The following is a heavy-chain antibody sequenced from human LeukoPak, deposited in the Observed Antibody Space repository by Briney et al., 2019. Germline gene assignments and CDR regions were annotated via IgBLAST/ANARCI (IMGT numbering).Heavy chain of an antibody. J-gene: IGHJ4*02. D-gene: IGHD3-22*01. Sequence: SETLSLTCTVSGYSISSGYYWGWIRQPPGKGLEWIGSIYHSGSTYYNPSLKSRVTISVDTSKNQFSLKLSSVTAADTAVYYCARYSSGLETWGQGTLVTVSS. CDR1: GYSISSGYY. V-gene: IGHV4-38-2*02. CDR2: IYHSGST. CDR3: ARYSSGLET.